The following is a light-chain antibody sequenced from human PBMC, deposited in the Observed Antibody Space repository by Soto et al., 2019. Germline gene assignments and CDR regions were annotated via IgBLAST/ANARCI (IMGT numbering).Light chain of an antibody. CDR1: QSVSSN. Sequence: EIVMTQSPVTLSVSPGERVTLSCRASQSVSSNLAWYQQKPGQAPSLLIYGASTRATDIPARFSGSGSGTEFTLTISSLQSEDFATYYCLQHNSYFWTFGQGTKVDIK. J-gene: IGKJ1*01. V-gene: IGKV3-15*01. CDR3: LQHNSYFWT. CDR2: GAS.